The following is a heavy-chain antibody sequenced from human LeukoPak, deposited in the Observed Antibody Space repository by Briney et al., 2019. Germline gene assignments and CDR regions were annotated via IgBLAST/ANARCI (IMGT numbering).Heavy chain of an antibody. Sequence: GGSQRLSCAASGFTFSSYEMNWVRQAPGKGLEWVSYIGTSDSSTYYADSVKGRFTISRDNAKNSLYLQMNSLRAEDTAVYYCARYGDSSVYYSADAFDIWGQGTMVTVSS. CDR2: IGTSDSST. V-gene: IGHV3-48*03. J-gene: IGHJ3*02. CDR1: GFTFSSYE. CDR3: ARYGDSSVYYSADAFDI. D-gene: IGHD3-22*01.